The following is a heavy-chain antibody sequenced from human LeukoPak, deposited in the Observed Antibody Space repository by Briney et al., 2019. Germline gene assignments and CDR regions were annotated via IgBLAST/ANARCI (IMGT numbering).Heavy chain of an antibody. CDR2: ISAYNGNT. J-gene: IGHJ4*02. D-gene: IGHD4-17*01. CDR3: ARVKVDYGDHTRTFDY. CDR1: GGTFSSYA. Sequence: GASVKVSCKASGGTFSSYAISWVRQAPGQGLEWMGWISAYNGNTNYAQKLQGRVTMTTDTSTSTAYMELRSLRSDDTAVYYCARVKVDYGDHTRTFDYWGQGTLVTVSS. V-gene: IGHV1-18*01.